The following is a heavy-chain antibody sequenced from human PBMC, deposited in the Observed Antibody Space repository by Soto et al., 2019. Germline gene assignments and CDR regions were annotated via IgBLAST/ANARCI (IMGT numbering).Heavy chain of an antibody. J-gene: IGHJ4*02. CDR3: VRGSSNLVDLDY. V-gene: IGHV3-33*01. CDR2: IWYDGSNK. Sequence: QVQLVESGGGVVQPGRSLRLSCAASGFTFSNYGMHWVRQAPGKGLEWVAVIWYDGSNKYYADSVKGRFTISRDNSKNTLYLQMNSLRAEDTAVYYCVRGSSNLVDLDYWGQGTLVTVSS. D-gene: IGHD6-13*01. CDR1: GFTFSNYG.